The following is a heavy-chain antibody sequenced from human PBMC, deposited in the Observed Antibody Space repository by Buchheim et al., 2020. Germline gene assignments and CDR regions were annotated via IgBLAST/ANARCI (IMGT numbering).Heavy chain of an antibody. CDR2: ISYDGSNK. D-gene: IGHD3-10*01. J-gene: IGHJ6*02. CDR1: GFTFSSYA. V-gene: IGHV3-30-3*01. CDR3: AREGSVDQVYYYYGMDV. Sequence: QVQLVESGGGVVQPGRSLRLSCAASGFTFSSYAMHWVRQAPGKGLEWVAVISYDGSNKYYADSVKGRFTISRDNSKNTLYLQMNSLRAEDTAVYYCAREGSVDQVYYYYGMDVWGQGTT.